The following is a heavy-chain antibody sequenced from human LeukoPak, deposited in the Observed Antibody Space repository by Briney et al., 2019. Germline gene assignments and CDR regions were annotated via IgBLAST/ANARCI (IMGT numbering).Heavy chain of an antibody. D-gene: IGHD3-10*01. CDR2: ISGNGGVI. CDR3: AKAAYGSESYYDPFDY. Sequence: GGSLRLSCAASGFTFSDNYMTWVRQAPGKGLEWLSYISGNGGVIQYADSVKGRFTISRDNAKNLLYLQMDSLRVEDTAVYYCAKAAYGSESYYDPFDYWGQGTLVTVSS. V-gene: IGHV3-11*01. CDR1: GFTFSDNY. J-gene: IGHJ4*02.